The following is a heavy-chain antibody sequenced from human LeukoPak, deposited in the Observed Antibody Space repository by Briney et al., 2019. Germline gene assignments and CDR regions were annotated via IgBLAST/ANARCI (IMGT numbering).Heavy chain of an antibody. CDR3: ARGSDGSGSYYRGGIDY. CDR2: IYYSGST. Sequence: PSQTLSLTCTVSGGSISSGGYYWSWIRQHPGKGLEWIGYIYYSGSTYYNPSLKSRVTISVDTSKNQFSLKLSYVTAADTAVYYCARGSDGSGSYYRGGIDYWGQGTLVTVSS. CDR1: GGSISSGGYY. V-gene: IGHV4-31*03. J-gene: IGHJ4*02. D-gene: IGHD3-10*01.